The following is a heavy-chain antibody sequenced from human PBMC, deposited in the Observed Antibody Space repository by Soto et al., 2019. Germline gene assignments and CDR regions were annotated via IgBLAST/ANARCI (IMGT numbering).Heavy chain of an antibody. CDR1: GGSFSGYY. J-gene: IGHJ4*02. D-gene: IGHD5-18*01. Sequence: QVQLQQWGAGLLKPSETLSLTCAVYGGSFSGYYWSWIRQPPGKGLEWIGEINHSGSTNYNPSLKSRVTISVDTSKNQFSLKLSSVTAADTAVYYCASTDTAMVPLGYWGQGTLVTVSS. CDR3: ASTDTAMVPLGY. V-gene: IGHV4-34*01. CDR2: INHSGST.